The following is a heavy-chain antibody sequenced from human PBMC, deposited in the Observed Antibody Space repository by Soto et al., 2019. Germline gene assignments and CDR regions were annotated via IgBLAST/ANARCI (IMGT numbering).Heavy chain of an antibody. J-gene: IGHJ5*02. V-gene: IGHV1-69*06. CDR1: GGTFSSYA. Sequence: SVKVSCKASGGTFSSYAISWVRQAPGQGLEWMGGIIPIFGTANYAQKFQGRVTMTEDTSTDTAYMELSSLRSEDTAVYYCATDQKDYSIPERWFDPWGQGTLVTVSS. CDR2: IIPIFGTA. CDR3: ATDQKDYSIPERWFDP. D-gene: IGHD4-4*01.